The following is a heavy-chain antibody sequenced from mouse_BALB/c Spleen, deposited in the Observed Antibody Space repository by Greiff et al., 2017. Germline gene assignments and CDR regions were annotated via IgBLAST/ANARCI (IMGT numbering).Heavy chain of an antibody. CDR3: ARGEYFDY. CDR1: GYTFTSYW. V-gene: IGHV1-87*01. CDR2: IYPGDGDT. Sequence: QVQLKQSGAELARPGASVKLSCKASGYTFTSYWMQWVKQRPGQGLEWIGAIYPGDGDTRYTQKFKGKATLTADKSSSTAYMQLSSLASEDSAVYYCARGEYFDYWGQGTTLTVSS. J-gene: IGHJ2*01.